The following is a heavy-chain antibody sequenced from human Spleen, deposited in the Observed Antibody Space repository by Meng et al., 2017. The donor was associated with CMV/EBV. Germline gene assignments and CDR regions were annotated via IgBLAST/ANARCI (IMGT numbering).Heavy chain of an antibody. V-gene: IGHV5-51*01. CDR1: GYNFNNYW. CDR2: IYPGDSHI. CDR3: ARHVSIRTSPDL. J-gene: IGHJ5*02. D-gene: IGHD1-14*01. Sequence: GGSLRLSCYASGYNFNNYWIGWVRQMPGKGLEWMAIIYPGDSHIRYCPPFQGQVTISADKSISTAYLQWSSLKASDTAIYYCARHVSIRTSPDLWGQGTPVTVSS.